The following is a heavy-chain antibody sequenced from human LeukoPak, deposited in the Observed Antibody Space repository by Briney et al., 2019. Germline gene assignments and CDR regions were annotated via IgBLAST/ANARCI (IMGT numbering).Heavy chain of an antibody. Sequence: GASVKVSCKASGYTFTSYGISWVRQAPGQGLEWMGIINPSGGSTSYAQKFQGRVTMTRDTSTSTVYMELSSLRSEDTAVYYCARAPYRPDIVVVPAAMREGDYFDYWGQGTLVTVSS. CDR1: GYTFTSYG. CDR3: ARAPYRPDIVVVPAAMREGDYFDY. CDR2: INPSGGST. D-gene: IGHD2-2*01. V-gene: IGHV1-46*01. J-gene: IGHJ4*02.